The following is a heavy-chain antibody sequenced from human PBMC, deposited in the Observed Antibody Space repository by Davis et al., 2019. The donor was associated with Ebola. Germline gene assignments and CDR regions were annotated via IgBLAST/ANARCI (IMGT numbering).Heavy chain of an antibody. CDR2: ISAYNGNT. CDR1: GYTFSNYG. D-gene: IGHD4-17*01. Sequence: ASVKVSCKTSGYTFSNYGITWVRQAPGQGLEWMGWISAYNGNTNYAQKLQDRVTMTTDTSTTTAYLELRSLRSDDTAVYYCARDEAWVTVTGRRNWFGPWGQGTLVTVSS. J-gene: IGHJ5*02. CDR3: ARDEAWVTVTGRRNWFGP. V-gene: IGHV1-18*01.